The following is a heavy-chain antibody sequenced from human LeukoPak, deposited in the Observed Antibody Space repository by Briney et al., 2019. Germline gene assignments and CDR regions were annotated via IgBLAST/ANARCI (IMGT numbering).Heavy chain of an antibody. CDR2: ISGSGGST. J-gene: IGHJ4*02. CDR1: GFTFSSYG. Sequence: PGGSLRLSCAASGFTFSSYGMSWVRQAPGKGLEWVSAISGSGGSTYYADSVKGRFTISRDNSKNTLYLQMNSLRAEDTAVYYCAKSVAGPVYFDYWGQGTLVTVSS. V-gene: IGHV3-23*01. D-gene: IGHD6-19*01. CDR3: AKSVAGPVYFDY.